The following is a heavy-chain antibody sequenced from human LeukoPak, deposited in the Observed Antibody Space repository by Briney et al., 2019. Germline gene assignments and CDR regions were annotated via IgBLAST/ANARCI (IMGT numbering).Heavy chain of an antibody. Sequence: GGSLRLSCAASGFTFSIHGMHWVRQAPGKRLELVAFISYDGSKKYYADSVKGRFTISRDNSKNTLYLQMNSLRAEDTAVYYCAELGITMIGGVWGKGTTVTISS. CDR2: ISYDGSKK. V-gene: IGHV3-30*18. D-gene: IGHD3-10*02. CDR1: GFTFSIHG. J-gene: IGHJ6*04. CDR3: AELGITMIGGV.